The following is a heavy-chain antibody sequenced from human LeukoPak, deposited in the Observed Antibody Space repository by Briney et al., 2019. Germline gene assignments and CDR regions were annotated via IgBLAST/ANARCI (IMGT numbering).Heavy chain of an antibody. D-gene: IGHD3-22*01. CDR2: ISFDAATT. J-gene: IGHJ4*02. Sequence: GSLRLSCAASGFTFNKYWVHWVRQAPGKGLVWVSRISFDAATTSYADSVKGRFTISRDNVKNTVSLQMNSLRAEDTAIYYCARGASSGHYVSGDYWGQGTLVTVSA. CDR3: ARGASSGHYVSGDY. V-gene: IGHV3-74*01. CDR1: GFTFNKYW.